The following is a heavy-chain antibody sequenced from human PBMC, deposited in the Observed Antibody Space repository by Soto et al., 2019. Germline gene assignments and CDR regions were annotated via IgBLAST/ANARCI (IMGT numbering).Heavy chain of an antibody. D-gene: IGHD4-17*01. Sequence: ASVKVSCKASGGTFSSYTISWVRQAPGQGLEWMGRIIPILGIANYAQKFQGRVTITADKSTSTAYMELSSLRSEDTAVYYCARGSTVTTPNFDYWGQGTLVTVSS. J-gene: IGHJ4*02. V-gene: IGHV1-69*02. CDR1: GGTFSSYT. CDR2: IIPILGIA. CDR3: ARGSTVTTPNFDY.